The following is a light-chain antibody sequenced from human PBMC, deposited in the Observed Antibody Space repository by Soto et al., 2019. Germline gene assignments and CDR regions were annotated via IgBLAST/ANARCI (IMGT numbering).Light chain of an antibody. CDR3: QQSYSTPQLT. CDR2: AAS. Sequence: DIQMTQSPSSLSASVGDRVTITCRASQSISSYLNWYQQKPGKAPKLLIYAASSLQSGVPSRFSGSGSGTDFTLTISSLQPEDFATYYCQQSYSTPQLTFVGGTKVEIK. V-gene: IGKV1-39*01. CDR1: QSISSY. J-gene: IGKJ4*01.